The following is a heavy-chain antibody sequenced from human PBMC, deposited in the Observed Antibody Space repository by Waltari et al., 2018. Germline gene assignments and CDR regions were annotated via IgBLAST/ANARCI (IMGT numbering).Heavy chain of an antibody. CDR3: ARVSRRTYRSPVPGRHYYYGMDV. Sequence: EEQLVESGGGLVQPGASLSLSCAASGFTFSSFWINWVRQAPGKGPLWVSRISSDASDTTYADSVKGRFTISRDNARNTLYLQMNRLRAEDTAVYFCARVSRRTYRSPVPGRHYYYGMDVWGQGTTVTVSS. D-gene: IGHD1-1*01. J-gene: IGHJ6*02. V-gene: IGHV3-74*03. CDR2: ISSDASDT. CDR1: GFTFSSFW.